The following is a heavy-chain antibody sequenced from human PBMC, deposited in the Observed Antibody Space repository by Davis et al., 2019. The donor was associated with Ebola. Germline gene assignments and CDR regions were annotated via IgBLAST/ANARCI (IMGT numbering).Heavy chain of an antibody. CDR1: GYSFTSYW. CDR2: IYPGDSDT. V-gene: IGHV5-51*01. D-gene: IGHD3-10*01. CDR3: ARDHMVRGVPYGMDV. J-gene: IGHJ6*02. Sequence: GESLKISCQGSGYSFTSYWIGWVRQMPGKGLEWMGIIYPGDSDTRYSPSFQGQVTISADKSISTAYLQWSSLKASDTAMYYCARDHMVRGVPYGMDVWGQGTAVTVSS.